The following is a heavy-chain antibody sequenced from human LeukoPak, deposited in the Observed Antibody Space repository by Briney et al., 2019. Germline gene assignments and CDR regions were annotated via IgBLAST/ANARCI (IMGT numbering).Heavy chain of an antibody. CDR3: ARGPAHKGRSLRLDY. V-gene: IGHV4-34*01. D-gene: IGHD1-14*01. J-gene: IGHJ4*02. CDR1: GGSFSGYY. CDR2: INHSGST. Sequence: SETLSLTCAVYGGSFSGYYWSWIRQPPGKGLEWIGEINHSGSTNYNPSLKSRVTISVDTSKNQFSLKLSSVTAADTAVYYCARGPAHKGRSLRLDYWDQGTLVTVSS.